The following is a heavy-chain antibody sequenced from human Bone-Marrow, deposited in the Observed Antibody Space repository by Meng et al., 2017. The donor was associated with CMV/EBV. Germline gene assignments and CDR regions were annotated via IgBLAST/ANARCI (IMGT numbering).Heavy chain of an antibody. V-gene: IGHV4-39*01. J-gene: IGHJ4*02. CDR3: SRAGSSSYDYDY. CDR1: GGSISSSSYY. D-gene: IGHD6-6*01. Sequence: SETLSLTCTVSGGSISSSSYYWGWIRQPPGKGLDWIGCIYYSGSTYYNPSLKSRVTISVDTSKNQFSLKLSSVTAADTAVYYCSRAGSSSYDYDYWGQGTLVTVSS. CDR2: IYYSGST.